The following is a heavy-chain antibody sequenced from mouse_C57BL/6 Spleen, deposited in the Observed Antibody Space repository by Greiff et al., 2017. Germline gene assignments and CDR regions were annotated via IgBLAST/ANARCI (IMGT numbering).Heavy chain of an antibody. CDR1: GYAFSSSW. D-gene: IGHD1-1*01. V-gene: IGHV1-82*01. CDR3: AREPITTVVATDWYFDV. J-gene: IGHJ1*03. CDR2: IYPGDGDT. Sequence: QVQLKESGPELVKPGASVKISCKASGYAFSSSWMNWVKQRPGKGLEWIGRIYPGDGDTNYNGKFKGKATLTADKSSSTAYMQLSSLTSEDSAVYFCAREPITTVVATDWYFDVWGTGTTVTVSS.